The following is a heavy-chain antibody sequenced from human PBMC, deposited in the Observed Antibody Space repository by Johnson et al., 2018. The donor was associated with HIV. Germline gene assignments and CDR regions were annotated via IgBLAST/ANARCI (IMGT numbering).Heavy chain of an antibody. CDR3: ARVQLLADDVFNI. CDR1: GFTFSTNW. J-gene: IGHJ3*02. Sequence: MLLVESGGDLVQPGGSLRLSCVGSGFTFSTNWMHWVRQAPGKGLVWVSRINSDGSSTSYADSVKGRFTISRDNAKTTLYLQMDSLGDEETAVYYCARVQLLADDVFNIWGQGTIVTVSS. V-gene: IGHV3-74*02. D-gene: IGHD3-10*01. CDR2: INSDGSST.